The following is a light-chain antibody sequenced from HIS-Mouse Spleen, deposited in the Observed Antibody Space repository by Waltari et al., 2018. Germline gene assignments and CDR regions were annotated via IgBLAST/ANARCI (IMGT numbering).Light chain of an antibody. CDR2: KVS. V-gene: IGKV2-30*02. J-gene: IGKJ4*01. CDR3: MQGTGLT. CDR1: QSLVHSDGNTY. Sequence: DVVMTQSPLSLPVTLGQPASISCRSSQSLVHSDGNTYLNWFQQRPGQSQRRLIYKVSNRDSGVPDRFSGSGSGTDFTLKISRVEAEDVGVYYCMQGTGLTFGGGTKVEIK.